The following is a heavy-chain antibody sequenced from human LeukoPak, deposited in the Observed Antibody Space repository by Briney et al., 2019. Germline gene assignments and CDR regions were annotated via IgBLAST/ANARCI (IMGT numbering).Heavy chain of an antibody. CDR1: GFTFSSYA. CDR2: ISGSGGST. J-gene: IGHJ5*02. D-gene: IGHD1-1*01. Sequence: PGGSLRLSCAASGFTFSSYAMSWVRQAPGKGLGWVSAISGSGGSTYYADSVKGRFTISRDNSKNTLYLQMNSLRAEDTAVYYCAKDSRNDRANNWFDPWGQGTLVTVSS. CDR3: AKDSRNDRANNWFDP. V-gene: IGHV3-23*01.